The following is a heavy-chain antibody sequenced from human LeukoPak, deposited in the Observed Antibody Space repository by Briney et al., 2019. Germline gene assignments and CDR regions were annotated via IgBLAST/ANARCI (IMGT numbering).Heavy chain of an antibody. Sequence: GRSLILSCAASGFTFDDYAMLWVRQAPAKGLEWVSGVSWSSGSIGYADSVKGRFTISRDNAKNYLYLQMNSLRAEDTALYYCAKDWHSSSILPVMWGQGTLVTVSS. J-gene: IGHJ4*02. CDR2: VSWSSGSI. CDR3: AKDWHSSSILPVM. CDR1: GFTFDDYA. D-gene: IGHD6-6*01. V-gene: IGHV3-9*01.